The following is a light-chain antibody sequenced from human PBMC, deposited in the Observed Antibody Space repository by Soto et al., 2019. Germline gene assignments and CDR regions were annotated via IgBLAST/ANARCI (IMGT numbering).Light chain of an antibody. CDR2: GVT. V-gene: IGLV2-14*01. CDR3: SSYTTAYFYV. J-gene: IGLJ1*01. Sequence: SVLTQPASVSGSPGQSITISCTGSNSDIGAYNYVSWYQQHPGKAPKLIIHGVTNRPSGVSHRFSGSKSDYTASLTISGLQAEDEGDYYCSSYTTAYFYVFGTGTKVTVL. CDR1: NSDIGAYNY.